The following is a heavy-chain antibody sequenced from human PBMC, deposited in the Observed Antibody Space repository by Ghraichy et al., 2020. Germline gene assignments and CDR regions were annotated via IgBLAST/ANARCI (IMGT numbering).Heavy chain of an antibody. J-gene: IGHJ5*02. CDR1: GFTFRDYA. CDR2: ITDSGYNT. CDR3: AKDMMVLRILEWLSYFDD. D-gene: IGHD3-3*01. Sequence: LSLTCAASGFTFRDYAMTWVRQAPGKGLEWVAPITDSGYNTYYADSVKGRFTISRDNSKDMLSLQMNSLRVEDTAVYYCAKDMMVLRILEWLSYFDDWGQGTLVTVSS. V-gene: IGHV3-23*01.